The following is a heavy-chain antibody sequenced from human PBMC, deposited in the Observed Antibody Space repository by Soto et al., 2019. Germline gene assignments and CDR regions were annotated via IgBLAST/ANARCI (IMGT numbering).Heavy chain of an antibody. J-gene: IGHJ5*02. D-gene: IGHD2-15*01. CDR2: IYYSGST. CDR1: GGSIGSSSYY. V-gene: IGHV4-39*01. CDR3: ARHQMVAAKVWNWFDP. Sequence: PSETLSLTCTVSGGSIGSSSYYWGWIRQPPGKGLEWIGSIYYSGSTYYNPSLKSRVTISVDTSKNQFSLKLSSVTAADTAVYYCARHQMVAAKVWNWFDPWGQGTLVTVS.